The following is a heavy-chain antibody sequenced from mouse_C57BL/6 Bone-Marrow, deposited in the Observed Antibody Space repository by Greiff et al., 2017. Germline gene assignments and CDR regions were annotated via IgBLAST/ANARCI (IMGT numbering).Heavy chain of an antibody. CDR2: IIPGDGAT. CDR1: GYAFSSSW. J-gene: IGHJ1*03. Sequence: QVQLKQSGPELVKPGASVKISCKASGYAFSSSWMTWVNQRPEKGLGWVGRIIPGDGATNYHGKLKGRATMTADNTSSTAFMQLSSLTSEDSAVYFCARFRGYYVRYFDVWGTGTTVTVSS. D-gene: IGHD2-3*01. V-gene: IGHV1-82*01. CDR3: ARFRGYYVRYFDV.